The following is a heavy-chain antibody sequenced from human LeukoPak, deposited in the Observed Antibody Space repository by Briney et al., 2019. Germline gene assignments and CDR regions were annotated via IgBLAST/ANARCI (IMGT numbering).Heavy chain of an antibody. V-gene: IGHV3-48*02. J-gene: IGHJ6*02. CDR1: GFTFSSYS. CDR2: ISSSSSTI. D-gene: IGHD4-17*01. CDR3: ARDSPTYGDYPFPLKYYYYYGMDV. Sequence: GGSLRLSCAASGFTFSSYSMNWVRQAPGKGLEWVSYISSSSSTIYYADSVKGRFTISRDNAKNSLYLQMNSLRDEDTAVYYCARDSPTYGDYPFPLKYYYYYGMDVWGQGTTVTVSS.